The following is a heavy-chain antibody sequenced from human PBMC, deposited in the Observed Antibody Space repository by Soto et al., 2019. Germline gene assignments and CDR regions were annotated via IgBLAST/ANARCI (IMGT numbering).Heavy chain of an antibody. J-gene: IGHJ4*02. CDR3: ARDRMTTVTPYYFDY. D-gene: IGHD4-17*01. CDR2: IIPILGIA. V-gene: IGHV1-69*08. Sequence: QVQLVQSGAEVKKPGSSVKVSCKASGGTFSSYTISWVRQAPGQGLEWMGRIIPILGIANYAQKFQGRVTITADKSTSTAYMELSSLRSEDTAVYYCARDRMTTVTPYYFDYWGQGTLVTVSS. CDR1: GGTFSSYT.